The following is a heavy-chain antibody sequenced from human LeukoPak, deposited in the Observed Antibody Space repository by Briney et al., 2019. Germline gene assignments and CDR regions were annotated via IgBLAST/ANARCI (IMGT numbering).Heavy chain of an antibody. D-gene: IGHD3-3*01. CDR2: IIPIFGTA. V-gene: IGHV1-69*13. Sequence: SVKVSCKASGGTFSSYAISWVRQAPGQGLEWMGGIIPIFGTANYAQKFQGRVTITADESTSTAYMELSSLRSEDTAVYYCARGSELSYDFWSGYHGSYWGQGTLVTVSP. CDR1: GGTFSSYA. CDR3: ARGSELSYDFWSGYHGSY. J-gene: IGHJ4*02.